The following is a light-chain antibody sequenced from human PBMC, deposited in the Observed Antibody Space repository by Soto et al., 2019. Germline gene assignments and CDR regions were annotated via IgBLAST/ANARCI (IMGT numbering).Light chain of an antibody. Sequence: EIVLTQSPGTLSLSPGERATLSCRASQSVSSSYLAWYLQKPGQAPRLLIYAASTRATGIPARFSGSGSGTDFTLTISRLEPEDFAVYYCQQYGSSGTFGQGTKVDIK. CDR3: QQYGSSGT. CDR1: QSVSSSY. CDR2: AAS. J-gene: IGKJ1*01. V-gene: IGKV3-20*01.